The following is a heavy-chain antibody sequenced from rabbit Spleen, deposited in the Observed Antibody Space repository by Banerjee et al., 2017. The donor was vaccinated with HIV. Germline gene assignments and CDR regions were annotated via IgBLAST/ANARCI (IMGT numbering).Heavy chain of an antibody. CDR2: IELGSSGFT. D-gene: IGHD8-1*01. V-gene: IGHV1S45*01. J-gene: IGHJ6*01. CDR3: ARDTGSSFSSYGMDL. CDR1: GVSFSGSSY. Sequence: QEQLVESGGGLVKPGASLTVTCIASGVSFSGSSYMCWVRQAPGKGLEWIACIELGSSGFTYFASWAKGRFTISKTSSTTVTLHMTSLTAADTATYFCARDTGSSFSSYGMDLWGPGTLVTVS.